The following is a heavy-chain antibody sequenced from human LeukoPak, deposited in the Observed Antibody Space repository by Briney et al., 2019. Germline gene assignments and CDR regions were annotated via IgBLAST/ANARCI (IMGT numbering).Heavy chain of an antibody. J-gene: IGHJ4*02. CDR3: AKPIYSGNYLLIDY. CDR2: INYSGST. D-gene: IGHD1-26*01. CDR1: GGSISSYY. V-gene: IGHV4-59*01. Sequence: SETLSLTCTVSGGSISSYYWSWIRQPPGKGLGWIGYINYSGSTNYNPSLKSRVTISVDTSKNQFSLKLSSVTAADTAVYYCAKPIYSGNYLLIDYWGQGTLVTVSS.